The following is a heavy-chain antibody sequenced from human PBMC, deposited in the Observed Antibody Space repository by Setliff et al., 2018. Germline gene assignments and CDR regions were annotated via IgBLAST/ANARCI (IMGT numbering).Heavy chain of an antibody. V-gene: IGHV2-70*04. Sequence: SGPTLVNPTETLTLTCTSSGFSLSTSTVRVSWIRQPPGKALEWPARIDWDDEKFYSTSLKTRLTISKDTSKNQVILTMTNMDPADTATYYCARTVGYSSVWYDGDWFDPWGQGTLVTVSS. CDR1: GFSLSTSTVR. CDR2: IDWDDEK. CDR3: ARTVGYSSVWYDGDWFDP. J-gene: IGHJ5*02. D-gene: IGHD6-19*01.